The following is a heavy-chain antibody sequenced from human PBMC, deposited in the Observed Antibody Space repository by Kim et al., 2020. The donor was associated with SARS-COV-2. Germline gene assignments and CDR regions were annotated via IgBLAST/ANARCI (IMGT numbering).Heavy chain of an antibody. D-gene: IGHD4-4*01. Sequence: SQTLSLTCAISGDSVSSDSVAWNWIRQSPSRGLEWLGRTYYRSKWYNDYAVSVKSRITISPDTSKNQFSLQLNSVAPEDTAVYYCARDHQYSIDYWGQGTLVTVPS. V-gene: IGHV6-1*01. CDR2: TYYRSKWYN. CDR1: GDSVSSDSVA. J-gene: IGHJ4*02. CDR3: ARDHQYSIDY.